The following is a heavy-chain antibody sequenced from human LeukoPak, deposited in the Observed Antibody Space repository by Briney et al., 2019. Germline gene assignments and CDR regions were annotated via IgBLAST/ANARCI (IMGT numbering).Heavy chain of an antibody. Sequence: ASVKVSCKASGYTFTSYGISWVRQAPGQGLEWMGWISAYNGNTNYAQKLQGRVTMTTDTSASTAHMELRSLRSDDTAVYYCARVPQAYDFWSGYYLLDYWGQGTLVTVSS. V-gene: IGHV1-18*01. CDR2: ISAYNGNT. D-gene: IGHD3-3*01. CDR1: GYTFTSYG. J-gene: IGHJ4*02. CDR3: ARVPQAYDFWSGYYLLDY.